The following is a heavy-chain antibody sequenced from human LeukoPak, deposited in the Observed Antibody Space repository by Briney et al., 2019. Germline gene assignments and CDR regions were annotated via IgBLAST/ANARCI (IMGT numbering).Heavy chain of an antibody. CDR1: GFTFSSYA. Sequence: PGGSLRLSCAASGFTFSSYAMHWVRQAPGKGLEWVAVISYDGSNKYYADSVKGRFTISRDNSKNTLYLQMNSLRAEDTAVYYCAKDGQSNYDILTGFLDYWGQGTLVTVSS. D-gene: IGHD3-9*01. CDR2: ISYDGSNK. J-gene: IGHJ4*02. CDR3: AKDGQSNYDILTGFLDY. V-gene: IGHV3-30*04.